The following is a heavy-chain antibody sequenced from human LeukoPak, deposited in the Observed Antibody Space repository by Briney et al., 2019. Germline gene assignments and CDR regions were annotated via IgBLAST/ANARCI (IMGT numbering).Heavy chain of an antibody. D-gene: IGHD1-26*01. Sequence: SVKVSCKAAGGNLGNYAISWVRQAPGQGLEWMGRIVPIFGSTNFAQKFQDRLTIAADKATNTLYLELTNLRSDDTAVYYCAREPGGVRRYFDYWDQGTLVTVSS. CDR2: IVPIFGST. CDR3: AREPGGVRRYFDY. CDR1: GGNLGNYA. J-gene: IGHJ4*02. V-gene: IGHV1-69*06.